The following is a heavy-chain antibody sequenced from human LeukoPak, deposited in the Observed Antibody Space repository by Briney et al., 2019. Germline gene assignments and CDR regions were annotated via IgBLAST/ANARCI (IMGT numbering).Heavy chain of an antibody. J-gene: IGHJ6*03. CDR1: GGSISSYY. D-gene: IGHD4-17*01. Sequence: SETLSLTCTVSGGSISSYYWSWIRQPPGKGLEWIGYIYYSGSTNCNPSLKSRVTISVDTSKNQFSLKLSSVTAADTAVYYCAREDNGDYNYYYYYYMDVWGKGTTVTISS. CDR2: IYYSGST. CDR3: AREDNGDYNYYYYYYMDV. V-gene: IGHV4-59*01.